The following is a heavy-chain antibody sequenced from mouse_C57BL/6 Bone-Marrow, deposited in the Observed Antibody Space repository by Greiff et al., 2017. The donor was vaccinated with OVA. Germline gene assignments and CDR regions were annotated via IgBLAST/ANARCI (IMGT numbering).Heavy chain of an antibody. J-gene: IGHJ3*01. CDR3: AREEDYYSNYGFAY. CDR1: GFTFSDYG. V-gene: IGHV5-17*01. D-gene: IGHD2-5*01. Sequence: EVKLMESGGGLVKPGGSLKLSCAASGFTFSDYGMHWVRQAPEKGLEWVAYISSGSSTIYYADTVKGRFTISRDNAKNTLFLQMTSLRSEDTAMYYCAREEDYYSNYGFAYWGQGTLVTVSA. CDR2: ISSGSSTI.